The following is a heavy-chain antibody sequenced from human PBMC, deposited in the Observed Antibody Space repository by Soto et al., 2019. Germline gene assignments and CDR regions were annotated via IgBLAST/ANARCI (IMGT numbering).Heavy chain of an antibody. CDR3: NILYCISTSCQKTFDAFDI. CDR1: GGTFSSYA. J-gene: IGHJ3*02. Sequence: GASVKVSCKASGGTFSSYAISWVRQAPGQGLEWMGGIIPIFGTANYAQKFQGRVTITADESTSTAYMELSSLRSEDTAVYYCNILYCISTSCQKTFDAFDIWGQGTMVTVSS. D-gene: IGHD2-2*01. CDR2: IIPIFGTA. V-gene: IGHV1-69*13.